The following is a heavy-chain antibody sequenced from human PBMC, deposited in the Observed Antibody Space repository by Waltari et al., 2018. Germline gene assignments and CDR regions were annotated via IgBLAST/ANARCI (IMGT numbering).Heavy chain of an antibody. CDR3: ARSYYDFWSGYSNYYYYYMDV. Sequence: QVQLQESGPGLVKPSETLSLTCTVSGGSISSYYWSWIRQPPGKGLAWIGYIYYSGSTNYNPSLKSRVTISVDTSKNQFSLKLSSVTAADTAVYYCARSYYDFWSGYSNYYYYYMDVWGKGTTVTISS. V-gene: IGHV4-59*01. CDR2: IYYSGST. CDR1: GGSISSYY. D-gene: IGHD3-3*01. J-gene: IGHJ6*03.